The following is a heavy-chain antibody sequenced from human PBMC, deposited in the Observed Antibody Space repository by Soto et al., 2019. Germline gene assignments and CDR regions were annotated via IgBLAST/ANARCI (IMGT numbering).Heavy chain of an antibody. CDR1: GFTFHSFS. Sequence: QVQLVESGGGVVQPGRSLRLSCEASGFTFHSFSMHWVRQTPGKGLEWVAVISFDGSNKDYADSVKGRFTISRDNSKNTLDLQMDSLKSEDPTVYYCARFSTRLQYFDYYGMDVWGQGTTVAVSS. J-gene: IGHJ6*02. V-gene: IGHV3-30*04. CDR2: ISFDGSNK. D-gene: IGHD3-3*02. CDR3: ARFSTRLQYFDYYGMDV.